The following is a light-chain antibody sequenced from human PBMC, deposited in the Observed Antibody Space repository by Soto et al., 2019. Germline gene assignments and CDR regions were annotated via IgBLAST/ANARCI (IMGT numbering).Light chain of an antibody. CDR1: SSDIGADNY. J-gene: IGLJ3*02. CDR2: DVT. Sequence: QSALTQPASVSGSLGQSITISCTGTSSDIGADNYVSWYQQHPGKAPKLIMFDVTHRPSGLSNRFSGSKSGSTASLTISGIQAEYEAGYFCSAYTGSSTLVVFGRGTKLTVL. V-gene: IGLV2-14*01. CDR3: SAYTGSSTLVV.